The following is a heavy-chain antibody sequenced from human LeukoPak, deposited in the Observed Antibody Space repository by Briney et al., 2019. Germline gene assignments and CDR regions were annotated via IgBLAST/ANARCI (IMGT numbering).Heavy chain of an antibody. V-gene: IGHV4-59*01. CDR3: ARGSGRSGWYVGYFDY. CDR2: VYDRGGT. CDR1: GDFISRYY. J-gene: IGHJ4*02. D-gene: IGHD6-19*01. Sequence: SETLSLTCTVSGDFISRYYWSWIRQSPGKGLEWIGYVYDRGGTNYNPSLKSRAIISADTSKNQFSLKVTSVTAADTAVYYCARGSGRSGWYVGYFDYWGQGTLVTVSS.